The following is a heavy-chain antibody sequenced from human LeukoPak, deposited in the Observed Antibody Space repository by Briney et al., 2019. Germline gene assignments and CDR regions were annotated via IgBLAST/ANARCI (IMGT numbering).Heavy chain of an antibody. CDR1: GGSIGASINSPNW. CDR3: ARAPRAYCSTTGSCFQDY. Sequence: SETLSLTCAVSGGSIGASINSPNWWSWVRQPPGKGLEWIGEIFHSGSTNYNPSLKSRVTMSVDKSKNQFSLNLTSVTAADTAVYFCARAPRAYCSTTGSCFQDYWGQGTLVTVSS. V-gene: IGHV4-4*02. J-gene: IGHJ4*02. D-gene: IGHD2-2*01. CDR2: IFHSGST.